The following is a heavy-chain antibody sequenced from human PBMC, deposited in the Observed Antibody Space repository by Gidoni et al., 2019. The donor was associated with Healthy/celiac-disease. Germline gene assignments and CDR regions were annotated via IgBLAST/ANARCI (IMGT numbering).Heavy chain of an antibody. J-gene: IGHJ2*01. CDR3: TTAQPFITLQDFYWYFDL. CDR2: IKSKTDGGTT. CDR1: GFTFSNAW. D-gene: IGHD4-4*01. V-gene: IGHV3-15*01. Sequence: EVQLVESGGGLVKPGGSLRLSCAASGFTFSNAWMSWVRQAPGKGLEWVGRIKSKTDGGTTDYAAPVKGRFTISRDDSKNTLYLQMNSLKTEDTAVYYCTTAQPFITLQDFYWYFDLWGRGTLVTVSS.